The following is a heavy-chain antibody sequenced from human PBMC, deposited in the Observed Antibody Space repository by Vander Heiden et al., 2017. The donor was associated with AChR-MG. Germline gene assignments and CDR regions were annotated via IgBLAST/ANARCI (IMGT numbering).Heavy chain of an antibody. Sequence: QVTLKESGPVLVKPTETLTLTCTVPGFSLSTARMGVSWIRQPPGKALEWLAHIFSNDEKSYSTSLKSRLTISKDTSKSQVVLTMTNMDPVDTATYYCALRPRPVQWPDAFDIWGQGTMVTVSS. CDR2: IFSNDEK. CDR1: GFSLSTARMG. D-gene: IGHD6-19*01. CDR3: ALRPRPVQWPDAFDI. V-gene: IGHV2-26*01. J-gene: IGHJ3*02.